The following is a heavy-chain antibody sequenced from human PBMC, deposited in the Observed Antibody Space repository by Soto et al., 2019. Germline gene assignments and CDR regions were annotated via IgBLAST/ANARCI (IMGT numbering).Heavy chain of an antibody. CDR1: GFSLSSYG. J-gene: IGHJ4*02. D-gene: IGHD2-21*02. V-gene: IGHV3-30*03. CDR3: TPGVRQAYCGGDCYSFDY. CDR2: ISYDGTNR. Sequence: GGSLRLSCAASGFSLSSYGMHWVRQAPGKGLEWVAVISYDGTNRYYADSVKGRFTISRDNSKDTLYLQMNSLKTEDTAVYYCTPGVRQAYCGGDCYSFDYWGQGTLVTVSS.